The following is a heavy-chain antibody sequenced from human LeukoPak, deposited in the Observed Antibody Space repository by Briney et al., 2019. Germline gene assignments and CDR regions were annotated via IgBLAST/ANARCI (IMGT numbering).Heavy chain of an antibody. Sequence: PGGSLRLSCAASGFTFSRYEMNWVRQAPGKGLEWVSYISSSGSTIYYADSVKGRFTISRDNAKNSLYLQMNSLRAEDTAVYYCARGNYYGSGSYYNVFDYWGQGTLVTVSS. CDR2: ISSSGSTI. CDR1: GFTFSRYE. V-gene: IGHV3-48*03. CDR3: ARGNYYGSGSYYNVFDY. J-gene: IGHJ4*02. D-gene: IGHD3-10*01.